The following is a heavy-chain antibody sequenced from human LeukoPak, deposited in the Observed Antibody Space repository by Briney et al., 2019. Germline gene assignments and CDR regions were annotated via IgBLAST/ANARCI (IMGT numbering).Heavy chain of an antibody. J-gene: IGHJ4*02. D-gene: IGHD6-13*01. CDR3: ARGLGDPKGQQLVFGFVY. V-gene: IGHV4-31*03. CDR1: GGSIRSGGYY. CDR2: LYYSGST. Sequence: PSEPLSLTCTVSGGSIRSGGYYWSWIRPHPGKSLEWIGYLYYSGSTYHNPSLKSRVTIAVDTSKNQFSLKLSAVAAADTAVHYCARGLGDPKGQQLVFGFVYWGQGTLVTVSS.